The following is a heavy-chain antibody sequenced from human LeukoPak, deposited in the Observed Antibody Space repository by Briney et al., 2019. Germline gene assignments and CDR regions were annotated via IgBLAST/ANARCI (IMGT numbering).Heavy chain of an antibody. CDR2: ISSSSSTI. D-gene: IGHD6-19*01. J-gene: IGHJ4*02. V-gene: IGHV3-48*04. CDR1: GFTFSSYS. Sequence: GGSLRLSCAASGFTFSSYSMNWVRQAPGKGLEWVSYISSSSSTIYYADSVKGRFTISRDNAKNSLYLQMNSLRAEDTAVYYCARAKVKQWLPADYWGQGTLVTVSS. CDR3: ARAKVKQWLPADY.